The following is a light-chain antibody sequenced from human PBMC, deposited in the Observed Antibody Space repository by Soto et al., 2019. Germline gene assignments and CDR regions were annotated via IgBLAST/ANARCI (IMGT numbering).Light chain of an antibody. Sequence: EIVLTQSPATLSLSPGERATLSCRASQSVSSYLAWYQQKPGQAPRLLIYDASSRATGIPSRFSGSGSGTDFTLTISSLEPEDFAVYYSQQRSNWPPFTFGGGTKVEIK. CDR3: QQRSNWPPFT. V-gene: IGKV3-11*01. CDR2: DAS. J-gene: IGKJ4*01. CDR1: QSVSSY.